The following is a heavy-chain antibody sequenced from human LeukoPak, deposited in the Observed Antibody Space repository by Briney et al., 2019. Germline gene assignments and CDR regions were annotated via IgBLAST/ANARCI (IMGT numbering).Heavy chain of an antibody. J-gene: IGHJ6*02. Sequence: PGGSLRLSCAASGFTFSSYAMSWVRQAPGKGLEWVSAISGSGGSTYYADSVKGRFTISRDNSKNTLYLQMNSLRAEDTAVYYCAEVDTAMVWGDGMDVWGQGTTVTVSS. V-gene: IGHV3-23*01. D-gene: IGHD5-18*01. CDR2: ISGSGGST. CDR3: AEVDTAMVWGDGMDV. CDR1: GFTFSSYA.